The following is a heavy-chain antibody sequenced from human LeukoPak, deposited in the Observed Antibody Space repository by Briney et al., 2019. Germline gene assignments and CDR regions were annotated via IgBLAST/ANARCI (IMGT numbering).Heavy chain of an antibody. V-gene: IGHV4-31*03. CDR1: GGSISSGGYY. D-gene: IGHD5-24*01. CDR2: IYYSGST. J-gene: IGHJ2*01. CDR3: ARDLRAGYFDL. Sequence: SETLSLICTVSGGSISSGGYYWSWIRQHPGKGLEWIGYIYYSGSTYYNPSLKSRVTISVDTSKNQFSLKLSSVTAADTAVYYCARDLRAGYFDLWGRGTLVTVSS.